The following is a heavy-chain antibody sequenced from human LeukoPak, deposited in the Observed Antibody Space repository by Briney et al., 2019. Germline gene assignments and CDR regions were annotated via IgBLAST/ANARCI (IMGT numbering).Heavy chain of an antibody. Sequence: PGGSLRLSCAASGFTFSSYAMHWVRQAPGKGLEWVAVISYDGSNKYYADSVKGRFTISRDNSKNTLYLQMNSLRAEDTAVYYCARVRISSLGHEYTAMAYRVGAFDIWGQGTMVTVSS. J-gene: IGHJ3*02. CDR1: GFTFSSYA. CDR3: ARVRISSLGHEYTAMAYRVGAFDI. D-gene: IGHD5-18*01. CDR2: ISYDGSNK. V-gene: IGHV3-30-3*01.